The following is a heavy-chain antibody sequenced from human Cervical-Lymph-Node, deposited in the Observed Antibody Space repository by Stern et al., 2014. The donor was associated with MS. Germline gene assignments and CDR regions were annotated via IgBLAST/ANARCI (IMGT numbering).Heavy chain of an antibody. J-gene: IGHJ4*02. CDR2: ISYDGNHK. V-gene: IGHV3-30*03. CDR3: ARDYEDTSMLFDH. CDR1: GFTFSSYG. D-gene: IGHD2-8*01. Sequence: QVQLVQSGGAVVQPGRSLRLYCAASGFTFSSYGMHWVRQAPGKGLEWVTVISYDGNHKYYAASVKGRFTISRDNSKNTLHLQMNSVTPDDTAIYYCARDYEDTSMLFDHWGQGTLVTVSS.